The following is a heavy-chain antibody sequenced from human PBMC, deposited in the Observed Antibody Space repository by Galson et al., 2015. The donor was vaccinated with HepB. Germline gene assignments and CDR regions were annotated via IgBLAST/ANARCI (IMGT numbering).Heavy chain of an antibody. CDR3: VRVPINREGKSY. V-gene: IGHV3-21*01. D-gene: IGHD5-24*01. CDR1: GFGFNNYA. J-gene: IGHJ4*02. Sequence: SLRLSCAASGFGFNNYAINWVHQSPGKGLEWVSSISRDSAIIFYADSVKGRFTISRDNAKNSLYLQMNNLRAEDTAIYYCVRVPINREGKSYWGQGTLVTVSS. CDR2: ISRDSAII.